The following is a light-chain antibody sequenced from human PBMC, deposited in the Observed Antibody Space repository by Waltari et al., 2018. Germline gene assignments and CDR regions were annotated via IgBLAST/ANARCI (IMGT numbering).Light chain of an antibody. V-gene: IGKV3-15*01. Sequence: EIVMTQSPATLSVSPGERATLSCRASPSITSHLAWYQQKPGQAPRPLIYGASTRATGIPARFSGSGSGTEFTLTISSLQSEDLAVYYCQQYNIWPPWTFGQGTKVEIK. CDR1: PSITSH. CDR3: QQYNIWPPWT. J-gene: IGKJ1*01. CDR2: GAS.